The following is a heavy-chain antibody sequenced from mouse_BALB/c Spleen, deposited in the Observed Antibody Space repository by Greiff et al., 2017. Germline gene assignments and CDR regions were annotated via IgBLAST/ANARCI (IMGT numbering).Heavy chain of an antibody. Sequence: EVQLVESGGGLVQPGGSLRLSCATSGFTFTDYYMSWVRQPPGKALEWLGFIRNKANGYTTEYSASVKGRFTISRDNSQSILYLQMNTLRAEDSATYYCARVYIAYGNYAWFAYWGQGTLVTVSA. V-gene: IGHV7-3*02. CDR1: GFTFTDYY. D-gene: IGHD2-1*01. J-gene: IGHJ3*01. CDR2: IRNKANGYTT. CDR3: ARVYIAYGNYAWFAY.